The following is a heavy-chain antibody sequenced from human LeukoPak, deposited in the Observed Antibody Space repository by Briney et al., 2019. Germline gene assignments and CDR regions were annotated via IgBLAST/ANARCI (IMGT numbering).Heavy chain of an antibody. Sequence: GGSLRLSXAASGFTFSSYAMSWVRQAPGKGLEWVSAISGSGGSTYYADSVNGRFTISRDNSKNTLYLQMNSLRAEDTAVYYCAKTGLRENYVWGSYTDYWGQGTLVTVSS. CDR2: ISGSGGST. CDR3: AKTGLRENYVWGSYTDY. J-gene: IGHJ4*02. CDR1: GFTFSSYA. D-gene: IGHD3-16*01. V-gene: IGHV3-23*01.